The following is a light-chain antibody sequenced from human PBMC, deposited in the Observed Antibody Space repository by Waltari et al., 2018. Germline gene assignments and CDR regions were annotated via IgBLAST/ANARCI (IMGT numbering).Light chain of an antibody. V-gene: IGKV1-5*03. J-gene: IGKJ4*01. CDR3: QQYDSYSLT. CDR2: KAS. CDR1: QNINRW. Sequence: DIQMTQSPSTLSASVGDRVTITCRASQNINRWFAWYQQKPGTVPKLLIFKASSLKSGVPSRFSGSGSGTEFTLTISSLQPDDFATYYCQQYDSYSLTFGGGTKVEI.